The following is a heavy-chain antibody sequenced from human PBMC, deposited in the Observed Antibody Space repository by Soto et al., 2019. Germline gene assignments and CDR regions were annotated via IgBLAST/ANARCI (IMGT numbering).Heavy chain of an antibody. CDR2: INPKSGGT. V-gene: IGHV1-2*04. CDR1: GYSFTDYH. Sequence: GSVKVSCKASGYSFTDYHIHWVRQAPGQGLEWLGRINPKSGGTSTAQKFQGWVTMTTDTSISTASMELTRLTSDDTAIYYCARGDSTDCSNGVCSFFYNHDMDVWGQVTPVTVYS. CDR3: ARGDSTDCSNGVCSFFYNHDMDV. J-gene: IGHJ6*02. D-gene: IGHD2-8*01.